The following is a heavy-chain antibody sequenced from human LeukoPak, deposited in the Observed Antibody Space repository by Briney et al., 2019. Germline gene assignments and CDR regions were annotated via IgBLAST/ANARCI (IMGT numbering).Heavy chain of an antibody. V-gene: IGHV3-9*01. D-gene: IGHD6-19*01. CDR1: GFTFNDYA. CDR3: ARDEAEVYSSGWYNY. CDR2: ISWNSGST. J-gene: IGHJ4*02. Sequence: GGSLRLSCAAAGFTFNDYAMHWVRQAPGKGLEWVSGISWNSGSTGYADSVKGRFTISRDNAKNSLYLQMNSLRTDDTALYHCARDEAEVYSSGWYNYWGQGTLVTVSS.